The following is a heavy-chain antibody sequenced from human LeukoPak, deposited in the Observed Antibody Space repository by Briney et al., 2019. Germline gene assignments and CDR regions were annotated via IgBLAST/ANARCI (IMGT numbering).Heavy chain of an antibody. CDR3: ARVRGQLGYGY. J-gene: IGHJ4*02. CDR2: IHPSSGGT. CDR1: GYTFTGYY. V-gene: IGHV1-2*02. D-gene: IGHD2-2*01. Sequence: ASVKVSCKASGYTFTGYYMHWVRQAPGQGLEWMGWIHPSSGGTNYAQKFQGRVTMTRDTSISTAYMELSRLRSDDTAVYYCARVRGQLGYGYWGQGTLVTVSS.